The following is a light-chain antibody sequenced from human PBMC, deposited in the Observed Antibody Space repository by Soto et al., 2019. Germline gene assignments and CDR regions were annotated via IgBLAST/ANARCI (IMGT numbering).Light chain of an antibody. CDR2: EGT. Sequence: QSVLTQPASVSASPGQSITISCTGTSSDVATYNLVSRYQQHPGKAPKLMIYEGTKRPSGVSNRFSGSKSGNTASLTISGLQAEDEADYYCCSYTSSRAYVFGIGTKVTVL. CDR3: CSYTSSRAYV. J-gene: IGLJ1*01. V-gene: IGLV2-14*02. CDR1: SSDVATYNL.